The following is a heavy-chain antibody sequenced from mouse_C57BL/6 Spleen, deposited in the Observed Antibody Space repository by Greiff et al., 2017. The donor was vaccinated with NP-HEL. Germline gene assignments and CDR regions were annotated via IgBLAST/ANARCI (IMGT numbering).Heavy chain of an antibody. V-gene: IGHV1-55*01. CDR1: GYTFTSYW. D-gene: IGHD2-5*01. CDR2: IYPGSGST. J-gene: IGHJ4*01. Sequence: QVQLKQPGAELVKPGASVKMSCKASGYTFTSYWITWVKQRPGQGLEWIGDIYPGSGSTNYNEKFKSKATLTVDTSSSTAYMQLSSLTSEDSAVYYCARRTYYSKRDYYAMDYWGQGTSVTVSS. CDR3: ARRTYYSKRDYYAMDY.